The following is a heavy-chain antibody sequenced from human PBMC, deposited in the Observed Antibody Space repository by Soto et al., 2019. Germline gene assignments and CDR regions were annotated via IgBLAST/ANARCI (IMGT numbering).Heavy chain of an antibody. J-gene: IGHJ4*02. V-gene: IGHV1-69*02. CDR2: IIPILGIA. CDR3: ARARPNDYGNLHFDY. CDR1: GGTFSSYT. Sequence: QVQLVQSGAEVKKPGSSVKVSCKASGGTFSSYTISWVRQAPEQGLEWMGRIIPILGIANYAQKFQGRVTITADKSTSTAYMELSSLSSEDTAVYYCARARPNDYGNLHFDYWGQGTLVTVSS. D-gene: IGHD4-4*01.